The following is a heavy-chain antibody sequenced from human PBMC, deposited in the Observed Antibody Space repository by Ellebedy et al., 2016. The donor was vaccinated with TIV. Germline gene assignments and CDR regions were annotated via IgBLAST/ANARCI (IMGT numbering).Heavy chain of an antibody. V-gene: IGHV1-69*13. CDR1: GGTFSSYA. D-gene: IGHD1-26*01. CDR2: IIPIFGTA. CDR3: ARESGWELRKEYGMDV. J-gene: IGHJ6*02. Sequence: SVKVSCXASGGTFSSYAISWVRQAPGQGLEWMGGIIPIFGTANYAQKFQGRVTITADESTSTAYMELSSLRSEDTAVYYCARESGWELRKEYGMDVWGQGTTVTVSS.